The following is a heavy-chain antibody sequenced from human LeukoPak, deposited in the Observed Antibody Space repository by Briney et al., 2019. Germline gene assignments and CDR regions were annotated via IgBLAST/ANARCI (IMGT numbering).Heavy chain of an antibody. V-gene: IGHV4-39*01. CDR3: ARSVVPAATPDY. CDR1: GGSISSSSYY. CDR2: IYYSGST. D-gene: IGHD2-2*01. J-gene: IGHJ4*02. Sequence: PSETLSLTCTVSGGSISSSSYYWGWIRQPPGKGLEWIGSIYYSGSTYYNPSLKSRVTISVDTSKNQFSLKLSSVTAADTAVYYCARSVVPAATPDYWGPGTLVTVSS.